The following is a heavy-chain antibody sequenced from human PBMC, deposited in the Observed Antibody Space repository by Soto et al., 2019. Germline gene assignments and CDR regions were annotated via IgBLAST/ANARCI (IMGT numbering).Heavy chain of an antibody. J-gene: IGHJ3*02. CDR1: GGTFSSYA. CDR3: ARPLISSSWSGAFDI. CDR2: IIPIFGTA. D-gene: IGHD6-13*01. V-gene: IGHV1-69*13. Sequence: ASVKVSCKASGGTFSSYAISWVRQAPGQGLEWMGGIIPIFGTANYAQKFQGRVTITADESTSTAYMELSSLRSEDTAVYYCARPLISSSWSGAFDIWGQGTMVTVSS.